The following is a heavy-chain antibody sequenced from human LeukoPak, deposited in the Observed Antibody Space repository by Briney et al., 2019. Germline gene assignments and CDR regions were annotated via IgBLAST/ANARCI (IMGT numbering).Heavy chain of an antibody. Sequence: GGSLRLSCAASGFTFSNYAMSWVRQAPGKGLEWVSAISGSGDNTYYADSVRGRFTVSRDNSKNTLYVQMKSLRAEDTAVYYCAKDFVVVPGNVNYFDYWGQGTLVTVSS. CDR2: ISGSGDNT. V-gene: IGHV3-23*01. J-gene: IGHJ4*02. CDR3: AKDFVVVPGNVNYFDY. D-gene: IGHD2-21*02. CDR1: GFTFSNYA.